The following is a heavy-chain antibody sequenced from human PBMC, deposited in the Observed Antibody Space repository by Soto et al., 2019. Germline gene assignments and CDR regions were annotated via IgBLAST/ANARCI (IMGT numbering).Heavy chain of an antibody. J-gene: IGHJ6*02. D-gene: IGHD1-26*01. Sequence: ASVKVSCKASGGTFSSYAISWVRQAPGQGLEWMGGIIPIFGTANYAQKFQGRVTITADESTSTAYMELSSLRSEDTAVYYCASALVGALDVWGQGTTVTVSS. V-gene: IGHV1-69*13. CDR2: IIPIFGTA. CDR3: ASALVGALDV. CDR1: GGTFSSYA.